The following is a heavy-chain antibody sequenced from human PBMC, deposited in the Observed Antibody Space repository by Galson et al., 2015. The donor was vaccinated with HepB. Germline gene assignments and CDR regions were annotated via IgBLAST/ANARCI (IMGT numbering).Heavy chain of an antibody. CDR1: GFTFSSYA. D-gene: IGHD1-26*01. Sequence: SLRLSCAASGFTFSSYAMNWVRQAPGKGLEWVADITPDGSNKYYADSVKGRFTISRDNAKNTLYLQMNSLRAEDTAVYYCARDSNLWDHYPAYDYWGQGTLVTVSS. V-gene: IGHV3-30*04. J-gene: IGHJ4*02. CDR3: ARDSNLWDHYPAYDY. CDR2: ITPDGSNK.